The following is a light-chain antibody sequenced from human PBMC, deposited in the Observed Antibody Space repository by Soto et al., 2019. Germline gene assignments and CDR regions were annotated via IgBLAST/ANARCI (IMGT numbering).Light chain of an antibody. J-gene: IGKJ1*01. CDR1: QSVSSN. Sequence: EILFTQSPATLSVSPGERATLSCRASQSVSSNLAWYQQKTGQAPRLLIYGASTRDTGIPARFSGSGSGTEFTLTISSLQSEDFEVYYCQQYNNWPRTFGQGTKVDIK. V-gene: IGKV3-15*01. CDR3: QQYNNWPRT. CDR2: GAS.